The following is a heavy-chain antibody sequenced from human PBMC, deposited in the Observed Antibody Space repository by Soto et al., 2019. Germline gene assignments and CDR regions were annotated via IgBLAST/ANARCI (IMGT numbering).Heavy chain of an antibody. V-gene: IGHV3-11*06. Sequence: PGGSLRLSCAASGFTFSDYYMTWLRQAPGKGPECISYISFGSSFTNYADSVEGRFTISRDNAKNTLYLQMNSLRVEDTAVYYCASGPPRRILNSLDPWGQGVLVTVSS. CDR1: GFTFSDYY. D-gene: IGHD2-15*01. CDR2: ISFGSSFT. J-gene: IGHJ5*02. CDR3: ASGPPRRILNSLDP.